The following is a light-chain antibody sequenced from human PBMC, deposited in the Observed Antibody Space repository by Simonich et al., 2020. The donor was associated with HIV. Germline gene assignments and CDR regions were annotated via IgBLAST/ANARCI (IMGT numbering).Light chain of an antibody. CDR2: AAS. CDR1: LSIRSY. Sequence: DIQMTQSPSSLSASVGDRVTNTCRASLSIRSYLQWYQQKPGKAPKLLIYAASSLQSGVPSRFSGSGSGTDFTLTISSLQPEDFATYYCQQSYSTPPTFGQGTKVEIK. CDR3: QQSYSTPPT. V-gene: IGKV1-39*01. J-gene: IGKJ1*01.